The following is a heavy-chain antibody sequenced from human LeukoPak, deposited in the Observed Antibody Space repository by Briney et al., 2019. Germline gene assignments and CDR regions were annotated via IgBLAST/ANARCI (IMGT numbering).Heavy chain of an antibody. CDR3: ARYNTGRSGY. Sequence: PGGSLRLSCAASGFTFSSYGMHWVRQAPGKGLEWVAVIWYDGSKTYYADSVKGRFTISRDNSKNTLYLQMSSLRADDTAVYYCARYNTGRSGYWGQGTLVTVSS. J-gene: IGHJ4*01. D-gene: IGHD1-14*01. CDR1: GFTFSSYG. V-gene: IGHV3-33*01. CDR2: IWYDGSKT.